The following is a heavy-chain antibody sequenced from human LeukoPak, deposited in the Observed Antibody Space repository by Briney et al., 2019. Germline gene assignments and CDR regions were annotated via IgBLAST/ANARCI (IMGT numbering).Heavy chain of an antibody. Sequence: GGSLRLSCAASGFTFSSYGMHWVRQAPGKGLEWVAFIRYDGSNKYYADSVKGRFTISRDNSKNTLYLQMNSLRAEDTAVYYCAKDHLAAAEARFYYYYMDVWGKGTTVTVSS. D-gene: IGHD6-13*01. J-gene: IGHJ6*03. V-gene: IGHV3-30*02. CDR2: IRYDGSNK. CDR3: AKDHLAAAEARFYYYYMDV. CDR1: GFTFSSYG.